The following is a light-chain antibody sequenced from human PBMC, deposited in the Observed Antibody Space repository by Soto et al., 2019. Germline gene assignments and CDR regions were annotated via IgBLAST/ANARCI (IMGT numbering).Light chain of an antibody. J-gene: IGKJ5*01. CDR3: QQRSNWIT. CDR2: DAS. Sequence: EIVLTQSPATLSLSPGERATLSCRASQSVSSYLAWYQQKPAQAPRLLIYDASNRATGIPARFSGSGSGTDFPLTISSLEPEDFAVYYCQQRSNWITFGQGTRLEIK. CDR1: QSVSSY. V-gene: IGKV3-11*01.